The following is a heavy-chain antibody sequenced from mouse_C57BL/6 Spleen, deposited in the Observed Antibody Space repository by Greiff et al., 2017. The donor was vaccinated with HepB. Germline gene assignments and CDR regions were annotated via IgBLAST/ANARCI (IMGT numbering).Heavy chain of an antibody. V-gene: IGHV1-15*01. CDR1: GYTFTDYE. D-gene: IGHD1-1*01. J-gene: IGHJ3*01. Sequence: QVQLQQSGAELVRPGASVTLSCKASGYTFTDYEMHWVKQTPVHGLEWIGAIDPETGGTAYNQKFKGKAILTADKSSSTAYMELRSLTSEDSAVYYCTRAGGITTVVARGWFAYWGQGTLVTVSA. CDR2: IDPETGGT. CDR3: TRAGGITTVVARGWFAY.